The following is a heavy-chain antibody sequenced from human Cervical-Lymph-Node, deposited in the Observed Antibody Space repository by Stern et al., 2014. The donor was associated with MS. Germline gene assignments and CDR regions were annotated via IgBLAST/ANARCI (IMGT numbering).Heavy chain of an antibody. CDR3: TSLSGPLDS. Sequence: QLVQSGAEVKKHGASVKVSCKASGHTFAVHWVRQAPGQRLEWMGRIITGNGDTNYSQKFQGRVTITRDTFASTAYMELRSLRSEDTAVYYCTSLSGPLDSWGQGTLVTVSS. J-gene: IGHJ5*01. V-gene: IGHV1-3*04. CDR1: GHTFA. D-gene: IGHD3-10*01. CDR2: IITGNGDT.